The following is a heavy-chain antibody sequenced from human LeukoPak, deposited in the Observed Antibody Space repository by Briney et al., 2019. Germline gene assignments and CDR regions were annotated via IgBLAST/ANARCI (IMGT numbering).Heavy chain of an antibody. CDR1: GGSISSYY. V-gene: IGHV4-39*01. CDR2: IYYTRST. Sequence: ETLSLTCTVSGGSISSYYWGWIRQPPGKELEWIGSIYYTRSTYYNPSLKSRVTISVDTSKNQFSLKLTSVTAADTAVYYCARGVTMIVVVIHDWYFDLWGRGTLVTVSS. D-gene: IGHD3-22*01. CDR3: ARGVTMIVVVIHDWYFDL. J-gene: IGHJ2*01.